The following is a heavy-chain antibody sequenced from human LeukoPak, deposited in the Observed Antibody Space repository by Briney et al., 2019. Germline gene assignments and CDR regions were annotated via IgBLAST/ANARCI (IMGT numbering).Heavy chain of an antibody. CDR1: GYTFTGYY. D-gene: IGHD2-15*01. Sequence: ASVKVSCKASGYTFTGYYMHWVRQAPGQGLEWMGWINPNSGGTNYAQKFQGRVTMTRDTSISTAHMELSRLRSDDTAVYYCARGLPIVVVVAAPFDPWGQGTLVTVSS. J-gene: IGHJ5*02. CDR2: INPNSGGT. CDR3: ARGLPIVVVVAAPFDP. V-gene: IGHV1-2*02.